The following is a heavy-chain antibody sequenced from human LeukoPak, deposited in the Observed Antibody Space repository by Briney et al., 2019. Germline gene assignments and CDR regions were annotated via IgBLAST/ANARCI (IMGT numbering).Heavy chain of an antibody. CDR1: GYTFTSYA. Sequence: ASVKVSCKASGYTFTSYAMHWVRQAPGQRLEWMGWINAGNGNTKYSQKLQGRVTITRDTSASTAYMELSSLRSEDTAVYYCARDGIFGVVKDYYYGMDVWGQGTTVTVSS. V-gene: IGHV1-3*01. CDR2: INAGNGNT. CDR3: ARDGIFGVVKDYYYGMDV. J-gene: IGHJ6*02. D-gene: IGHD3-3*01.